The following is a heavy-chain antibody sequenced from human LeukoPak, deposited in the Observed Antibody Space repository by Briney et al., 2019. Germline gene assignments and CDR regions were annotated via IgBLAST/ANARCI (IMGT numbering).Heavy chain of an antibody. CDR1: GYTFTSYA. Sequence: ASVKVSCKASGYTFTSYAMNWVRQAPGQGLEWMGWINTNTGNPTYGQGFTGRFVFSFDTSVSTAYLQISSLKAEDTAVYYCARVGTAVTDWAFDIWGQGTMVTVSS. CDR3: ARVGTAVTDWAFDI. V-gene: IGHV7-4-1*02. J-gene: IGHJ3*02. D-gene: IGHD2-2*01. CDR2: INTNTGNP.